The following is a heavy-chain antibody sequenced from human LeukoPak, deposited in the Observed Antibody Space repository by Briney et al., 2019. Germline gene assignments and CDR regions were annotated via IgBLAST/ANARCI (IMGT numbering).Heavy chain of an antibody. CDR1: GFTVSSND. D-gene: IGHD1-1*01. CDR2: VYASGGT. CDR3: ACRTTATTRAIYDAFDV. J-gene: IGHJ3*01. V-gene: IGHV3-53*01. Sequence: GGSLILSCAASGFTVSSNDMTWVRQAPGKGLEWVSVVYASGGTNYSDDLEGRLTISRDNSKNTLYLQMDSLRDEDTAVYYCACRTTATTRAIYDAFDVWGQGPMVTVSS.